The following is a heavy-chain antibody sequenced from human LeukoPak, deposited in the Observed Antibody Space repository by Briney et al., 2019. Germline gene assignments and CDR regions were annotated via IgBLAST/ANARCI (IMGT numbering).Heavy chain of an antibody. D-gene: IGHD6-13*01. J-gene: IGHJ5*02. Sequence: ASVKVSCKASGYTFTGYYIHWVRQAPGQGLEWMGWINPNNGGTNYAQKFQGRVTITADKSTSTAYMELSSLRSEDTAVYYCARDEAGSSWFDPWGQGTLVTVSS. CDR3: ARDEAGSSWFDP. CDR1: GYTFTGYY. V-gene: IGHV1-2*02. CDR2: INPNNGGT.